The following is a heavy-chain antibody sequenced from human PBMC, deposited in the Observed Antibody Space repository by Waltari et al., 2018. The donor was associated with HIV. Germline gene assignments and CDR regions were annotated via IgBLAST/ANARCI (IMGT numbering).Heavy chain of an antibody. Sequence: DVKLVASAGGLVQSGKSLRLSCADSGFALRSHYVRGVGQSPGKGLEWVSVIYSDGAIYYADYVRGRFIVSRDTSNDVVYLQMNSLGVEDTAVYDCAGDRGGNFWSAHKPAFLDYWGQGTLVSVSS. J-gene: IGHJ4*02. V-gene: IGHV3-66*01. CDR3: AGDRGGNFWSAHKPAFLDY. CDR2: IYSDGAI. CDR1: GFALRSHY. D-gene: IGHD3-3*01.